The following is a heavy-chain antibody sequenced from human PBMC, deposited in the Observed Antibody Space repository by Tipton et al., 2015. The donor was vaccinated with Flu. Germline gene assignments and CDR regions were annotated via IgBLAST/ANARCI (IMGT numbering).Heavy chain of an antibody. CDR2: IYPSGTT. CDR1: SGSIRSTNYF. Sequence: GLVKPSETLSLTCTVSSGSIRSTNYFCAWIRQPPGKRLELIGSIYPSGTTYYNPSLKSRVTISVDTSKNQFSLKLSSVTAADTAVYYCARYYVSGIHFDYWGQGTLVTVSS. J-gene: IGHJ4*02. CDR3: ARYYVSGIHFDY. V-gene: IGHV4-39*07. D-gene: IGHD3-10*01.